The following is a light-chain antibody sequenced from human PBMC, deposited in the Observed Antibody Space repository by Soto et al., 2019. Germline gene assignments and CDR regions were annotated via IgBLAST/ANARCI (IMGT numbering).Light chain of an antibody. CDR1: NTDVGAYDY. CDR3: CSYAGSDTLEV. Sequence: QSALTQPRSVSGSPGQSVTISCTGTNTDVGAYDYVSWYRRHPGKAPKLMIYGVRMRPSGVPDRFSGSKSGKTASLTISGLQADDEADYYCCSYAGSDTLEVFGGGTKLTVL. J-gene: IGLJ3*02. V-gene: IGLV2-11*01. CDR2: GVR.